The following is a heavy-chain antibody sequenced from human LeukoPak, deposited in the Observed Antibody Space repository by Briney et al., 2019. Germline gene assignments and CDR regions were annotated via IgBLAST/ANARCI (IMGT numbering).Heavy chain of an antibody. V-gene: IGHV1-2*02. CDR3: VFEPSDWKYFAY. D-gene: IGHD1-1*01. CDR1: GCTFTGYH. J-gene: IGHJ4*02. Sequence: ASLKVSCKASGCTFTGYHMHWVRQAPGQGLEWLGCINIDSGGTYFIEKFRGRVTVTRDTSIGASYMELTGLTSDDTAVYYCVFEPSDWKYFAYWGQGALVTVSS. CDR2: INIDSGGT.